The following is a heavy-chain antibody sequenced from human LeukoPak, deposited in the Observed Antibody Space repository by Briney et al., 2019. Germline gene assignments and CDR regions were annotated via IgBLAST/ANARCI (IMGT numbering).Heavy chain of an antibody. J-gene: IGHJ6*03. D-gene: IGHD6-19*01. CDR2: ISYDGSNK. CDR3: AKASRIAVAGRWEYYYYYYMDV. V-gene: IGHV3-30*18. CDR1: GFTFSSYG. Sequence: GGSLRLSCAASGFTFSSYGMHWVRQAPGKGLEWVAVISYDGSNKYYADSVKGRFTISRDNSKNTLYLQMNSLRAEDTAVYYCAKASRIAVAGRWEYYYYYYMDVWGKGTTVTVSS.